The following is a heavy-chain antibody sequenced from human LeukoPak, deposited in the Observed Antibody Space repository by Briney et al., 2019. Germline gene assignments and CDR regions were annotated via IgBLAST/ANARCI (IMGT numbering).Heavy chain of an antibody. J-gene: IGHJ6*03. V-gene: IGHV3-43*02. Sequence: PGGSLRLSCAASGFTFSTYGMSWVRQAPGKGLEWVSGISGSGGSRFYTDSVKGRFTISRDNSKNSLYLQMNSLRTEDTALYYCAKDKEDTAMRGYYYYYYMDVWGKGTTVTVSS. CDR1: GFTFSTYG. CDR3: AKDKEDTAMRGYYYYYYMDV. D-gene: IGHD5-18*01. CDR2: ISGSGGSR.